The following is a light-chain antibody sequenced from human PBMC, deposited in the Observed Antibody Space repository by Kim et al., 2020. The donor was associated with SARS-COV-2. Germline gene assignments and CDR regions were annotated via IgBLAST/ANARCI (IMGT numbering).Light chain of an antibody. V-gene: IGLV3-21*04. CDR3: QVWDSSSEYYV. Sequence: PGKTARITCGGNNIGSKSVHWYQQKPGQAPVLVIYYDSDRPSGIPERFSGSNSGNTATLTISRVEAGDEADYYCQVWDSSSEYYVFGTGTKVTV. J-gene: IGLJ1*01. CDR1: NIGSKS. CDR2: YDS.